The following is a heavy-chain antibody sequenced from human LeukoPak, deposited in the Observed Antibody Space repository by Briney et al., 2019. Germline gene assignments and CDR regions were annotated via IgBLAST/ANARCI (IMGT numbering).Heavy chain of an antibody. V-gene: IGHV3-23*01. D-gene: IGHD2-8*02. Sequence: GGSLRLSCAASGFTFSSFGMSWVRQAPGKGLEWVSALNGDGGRTYYADSVKGRFTISRDNSKNTLSLQMNSLRAEDTAIYYCATYRQVLLPFESWGQGTLVTVSS. CDR2: LNGDGGRT. CDR3: ATYRQVLLPFES. J-gene: IGHJ4*02. CDR1: GFTFSSFG.